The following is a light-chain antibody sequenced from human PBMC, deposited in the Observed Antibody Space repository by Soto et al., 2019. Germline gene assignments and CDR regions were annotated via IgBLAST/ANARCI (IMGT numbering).Light chain of an antibody. J-gene: IGKJ3*01. CDR3: QQSYSTPPFT. CDR2: AAS. Sequence: DIQLTQSPSFLSASVGDRVTLTCRASQGISSNLAWYQQKPGKAPKLLIYAASTLQSGVPSRFSGSGSGTEFTLTISSLQPEDFATYYCQQSYSTPPFTFGPGTKVDI. CDR1: QGISSN. V-gene: IGKV1-9*01.